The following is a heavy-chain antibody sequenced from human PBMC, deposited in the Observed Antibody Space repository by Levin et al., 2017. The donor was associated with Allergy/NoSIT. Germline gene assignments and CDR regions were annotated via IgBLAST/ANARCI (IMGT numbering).Heavy chain of an antibody. CDR1: GGSISSYY. J-gene: IGHJ4*02. CDR3: ARGQWFGESYFDY. CDR2: DYYSGST. Sequence: SCTVSGGSISSYYWSWIRQPPGKGLEWIGYDYYSGSTNYNPSLKSRVTISVDTSKNQFSLKLNSVTAADTAVYYCARGQWFGESYFDYWGQGTLVTVSS. D-gene: IGHD3-10*01. V-gene: IGHV4-59*01.